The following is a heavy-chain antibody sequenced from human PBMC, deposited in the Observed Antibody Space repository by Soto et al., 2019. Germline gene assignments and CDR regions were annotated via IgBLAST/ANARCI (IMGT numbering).Heavy chain of an antibody. CDR1: RFTFSHYA. J-gene: IGHJ3*02. Sequence: EVQLSESGGRLVQPGGSLRLSCAASRFTFSHYAMTWVRQAPGKGLQWVSGISRSGGGTYYADSVKGRFTISRDNSKDILFLQMNSLKTEDTAVYYCSTDKLLWIGGDDAFDIWGQGTMVTVSS. D-gene: IGHD3-3*01. CDR2: ISRSGGGT. CDR3: STDKLLWIGGDDAFDI. V-gene: IGHV3-23*01.